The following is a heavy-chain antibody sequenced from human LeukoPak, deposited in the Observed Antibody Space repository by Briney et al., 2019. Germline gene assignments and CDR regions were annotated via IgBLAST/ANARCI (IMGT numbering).Heavy chain of an antibody. Sequence: PGGSLRLLCAASGDTFSSYGMHWVRQAPGKGLEWVAFIRYDGSNKYYADSVKGRFTISRDNSKHTLYLHVNSLRPDDTAVYYCTTSDINYRPFDNWGQGTLVTVSS. CDR1: GDTFSSYG. J-gene: IGHJ4*02. D-gene: IGHD4-11*01. CDR2: IRYDGSNK. V-gene: IGHV3-30*02. CDR3: TTSDINYRPFDN.